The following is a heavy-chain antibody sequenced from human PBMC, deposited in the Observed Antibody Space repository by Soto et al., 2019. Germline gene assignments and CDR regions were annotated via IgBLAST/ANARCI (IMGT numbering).Heavy chain of an antibody. CDR3: ARGKGAVRGWPANNWFDP. D-gene: IGHD6-19*01. CDR1: GGSVSSCSYY. Sequence: AETPALTCSVSGGSVSSCSYYWSWIRQPLGKGLAWIGDIYPSGSTSYNPSLKSRVTISVETSKNQFSLKLSSVTAADTAVYYCARGKGAVRGWPANNWFDPWVQGTLVTVSS. CDR2: IYPSGST. V-gene: IGHV4-61*01. J-gene: IGHJ5*02.